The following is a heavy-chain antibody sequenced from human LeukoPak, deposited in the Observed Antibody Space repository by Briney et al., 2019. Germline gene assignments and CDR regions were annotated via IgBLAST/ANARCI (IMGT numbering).Heavy chain of an antibody. V-gene: IGHV4-38-2*02. D-gene: IGHD4/OR15-4a*01. CDR3: ARDANYAYALYYMDV. CDR1: GYSISSGYY. Sequence: SETLSLTCTVSGYSISSGYYWGWIRQPPGKGLEWIGSIYHSGSTYYNPSLKSRVTISVDTSKNQFSLKLSPVTAADTAVYYCARDANYAYALYYMDVWGKGTTVTVSS. J-gene: IGHJ6*03. CDR2: IYHSGST.